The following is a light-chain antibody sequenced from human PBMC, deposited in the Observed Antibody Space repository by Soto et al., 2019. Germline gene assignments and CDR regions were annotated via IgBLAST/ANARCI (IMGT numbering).Light chain of an antibody. Sequence: QSVLTQPRSVSGSPGQSVTISCTGTSSDVGGYNFVSWCQQHPGKASKLMIYDVSKRPSGVPDRFSGSTSGNTASLTISGLQAEDEADYYCCSNAGSYTWVFGTGTKVTVL. J-gene: IGLJ1*01. CDR2: DVS. V-gene: IGLV2-11*01. CDR3: CSNAGSYTWV. CDR1: SSDVGGYNF.